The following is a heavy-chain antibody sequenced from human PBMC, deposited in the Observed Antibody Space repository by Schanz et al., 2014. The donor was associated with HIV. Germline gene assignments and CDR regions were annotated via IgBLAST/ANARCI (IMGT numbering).Heavy chain of an antibody. CDR3: TTDSEPYVY. J-gene: IGHJ4*02. CDR1: EFTFRDAW. Sequence: EVQQVLESGGGLVQPGGSLRLSCAASEFTFRDAWMTWVRQAPGKGLEWVGRVKSKIDGGTTDYAAPVKGRFIISRDDSKNTMYLQMNRLKAEDTALYYCTTDSEPYVYWGQGTLVTVSS. CDR2: VKSKIDGGTT. V-gene: IGHV3-15*01. D-gene: IGHD3-16*01.